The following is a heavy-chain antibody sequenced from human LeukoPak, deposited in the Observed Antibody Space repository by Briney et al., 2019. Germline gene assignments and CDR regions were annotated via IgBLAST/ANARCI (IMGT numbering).Heavy chain of an antibody. CDR3: ARDWYDSSGYYPDY. CDR2: ISYDGSNK. Sequence: PGGSLRLSCAASGFTFSSYAMHWVRQAPGKGLEWVAVISYDGSNKYYADSVKGRFTISRDNSKNTLYLQMNSLRAEDTAVYYCARDWYDSSGYYPDYWGQGTLVTVSS. V-gene: IGHV3-30-3*01. J-gene: IGHJ4*02. D-gene: IGHD3-22*01. CDR1: GFTFSSYA.